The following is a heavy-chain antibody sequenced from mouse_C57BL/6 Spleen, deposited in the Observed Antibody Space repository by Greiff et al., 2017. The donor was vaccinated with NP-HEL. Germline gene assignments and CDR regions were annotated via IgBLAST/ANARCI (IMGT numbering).Heavy chain of an antibody. V-gene: IGHV1-64*01. CDR3: ARLGYYGYDVTYYYAMDY. Sequence: QVQLQQPGAELVKPGASVKLSCKASGYTFTSYWMHWVKQRPGQGLEWSGMIHPNSGSTNYNEKFKSKATLTVEKSSSTAYMQLSSLTSEDSAVYYCARLGYYGYDVTYYYAMDYWGQGTSVTVSS. CDR1: GYTFTSYW. CDR2: IHPNSGST. D-gene: IGHD2-2*01. J-gene: IGHJ4*01.